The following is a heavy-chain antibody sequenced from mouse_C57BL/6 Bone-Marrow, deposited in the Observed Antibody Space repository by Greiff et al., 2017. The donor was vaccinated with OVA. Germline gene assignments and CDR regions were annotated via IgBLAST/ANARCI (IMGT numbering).Heavy chain of an antibody. J-gene: IGHJ4*01. CDR1: GFTFSSYA. Sequence: EVKLVESGGGLVKPGGSLKLSCAASGFTFSSYAMSWVRQTPEKRLEWVATISDGGSYTYYPDNVKGRFTISRDNAKNNLYLQMSHLQSEDTAMYYCASPYYLALGYWGQRASVTVSS. CDR2: ISDGGSYT. V-gene: IGHV5-4*03. CDR3: ASPYYLALGY. D-gene: IGHD2-10*01.